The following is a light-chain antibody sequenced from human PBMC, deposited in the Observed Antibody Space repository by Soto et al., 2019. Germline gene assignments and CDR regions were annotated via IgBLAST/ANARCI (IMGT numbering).Light chain of an antibody. J-gene: IGLJ2*01. Sequence: QTVVTQPPSASGTPGQRVTISCSGSSSNIGGNPVNWYQQLPGTAPKLLIYSDNQRPSGVPDRFSGSKSGTSASLAISGLQSDEEADYYCAAWDDSLNGRVFGGGTKPPS. CDR1: SSNIGGNP. CDR3: AAWDDSLNGRV. CDR2: SDN. V-gene: IGLV1-44*01.